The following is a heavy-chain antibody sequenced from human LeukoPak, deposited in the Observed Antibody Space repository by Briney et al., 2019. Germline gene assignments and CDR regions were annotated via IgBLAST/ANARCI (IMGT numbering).Heavy chain of an antibody. CDR1: GGSISSYY. D-gene: IGHD4-17*01. CDR3: ARVGGDRRTYYYGMDV. Sequence: TSETLSLTCTVSGGSISSYYWSWIRQPAGKGLEWIGRIYTSGSTHYNPSLKSRVTMSVDTSKNQFSLKLSSVTAADTAVYYCARVGGDRRTYYYGMDVWGQGTTVTVSS. V-gene: IGHV4-4*07. CDR2: IYTSGST. J-gene: IGHJ6*02.